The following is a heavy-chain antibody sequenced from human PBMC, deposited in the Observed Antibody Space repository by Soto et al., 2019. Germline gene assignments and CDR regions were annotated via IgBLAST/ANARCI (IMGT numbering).Heavy chain of an antibody. Sequence: EVQLVESGGGLVQPGGSLRVSCAASGFTFSSYGMTWVRQAPGKGLEWVSFSSATGAGTYYADSVKGRFTISRDNSKNTLYLQMTSLRADDTAVYYCAKDRRAGGNYGFYSDFWGQGALVIVSS. CDR3: AKDRRAGGNYGFYSDF. D-gene: IGHD1-7*01. V-gene: IGHV3-23*04. CDR1: GFTFSSYG. CDR2: SSATGAGT. J-gene: IGHJ4*02.